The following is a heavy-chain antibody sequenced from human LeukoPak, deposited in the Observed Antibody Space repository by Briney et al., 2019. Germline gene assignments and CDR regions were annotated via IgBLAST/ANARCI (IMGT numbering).Heavy chain of an antibody. CDR2: IYYSGIT. CDR1: GGSISNYY. J-gene: IGHJ3*02. CDR3: ARARNYYDSSDYYYEGDAFDI. V-gene: IGHV4-59*01. Sequence: SETLSLTCTVSGGSISNYYWNFIRQPPGKGLEWIGYIYYSGITNYNPSLKSRVTISVDTSKNQFSLKLSSVTAADTAVYYCARARNYYDSSDYYYEGDAFDIWGQGTMVTVSS. D-gene: IGHD3-22*01.